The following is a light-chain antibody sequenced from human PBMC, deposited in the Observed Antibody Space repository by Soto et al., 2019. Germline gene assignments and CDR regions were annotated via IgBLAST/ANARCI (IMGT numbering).Light chain of an antibody. CDR2: GAS. Sequence: DIQMTQSPSSLSASVGDRVTITCQASQDIRNYLNWYQQKPGKAPKLLIYGASNLETGIPSRFSGSGSGTDFTFTISSLQPEDIATYYCQQYNNRPPAFGPGTKVDIK. V-gene: IGKV1-33*01. J-gene: IGKJ3*01. CDR1: QDIRNY. CDR3: QQYNNRPPA.